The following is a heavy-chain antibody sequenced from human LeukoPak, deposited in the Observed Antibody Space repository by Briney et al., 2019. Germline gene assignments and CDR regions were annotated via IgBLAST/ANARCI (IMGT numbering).Heavy chain of an antibody. D-gene: IGHD3-9*01. CDR3: ARAGWRYFDWRTYYFDY. J-gene: IGHJ4*02. Sequence: GGSVNDSCKASGYTFTSYDINGVRQATGQGLEWMGWMNPNRGNTGYTQKFQVRVTITRNTYISTAYMELSSLRSEDTAVYYCARAGWRYFDWRTYYFDYWGQGTLVTVSS. CDR1: GYTFTSYD. V-gene: IGHV1-8*01. CDR2: MNPNRGNT.